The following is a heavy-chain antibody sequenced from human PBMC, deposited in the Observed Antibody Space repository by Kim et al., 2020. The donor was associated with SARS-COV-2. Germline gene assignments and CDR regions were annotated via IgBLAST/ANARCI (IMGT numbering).Heavy chain of an antibody. CDR2: ISYDGSNK. J-gene: IGHJ6*02. V-gene: IGHV3-30*04. D-gene: IGHD6-13*01. CDR1: GFTFSSYA. Sequence: GGSLRLSCAASGFTFSSYAMHWVRQAPGKGLEWVAVISYDGSNKYYADSVKGRFTISRDNSKNTLYLQMNSLRAEDTAVYYCARGAYSSSWAYYYYYGMDVWGQGTTVTVSS. CDR3: ARGAYSSSWAYYYYYGMDV.